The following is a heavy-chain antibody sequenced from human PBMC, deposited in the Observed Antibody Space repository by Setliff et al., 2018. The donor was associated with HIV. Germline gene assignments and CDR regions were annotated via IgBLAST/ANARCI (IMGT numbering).Heavy chain of an antibody. Sequence: GGSLRLSCAASGFIFSNYRMNWVRQAPGKGLEWVSSISSSSTYTFYADSVKGRFTISRYNSKNTLFLQMNSLRPEDTAVYYCARDCRVGWVFTYGMDVWGQGTLVTVSS. V-gene: IGHV3-21*04. CDR1: GFIFSNYR. CDR3: ARDCRVGWVFTYGMDV. J-gene: IGHJ6*02. CDR2: ISSSSTYT. D-gene: IGHD6-13*01.